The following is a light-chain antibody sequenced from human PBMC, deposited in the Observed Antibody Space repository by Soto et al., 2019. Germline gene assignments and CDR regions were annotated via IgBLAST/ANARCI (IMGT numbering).Light chain of an antibody. J-gene: IGKJ3*01. V-gene: IGKV1-5*03. CDR3: QHYETYSGT. CDR1: QIINTW. CDR2: RAS. Sequence: DIQMTQSPSSLSASVGDRVTITCRASQIINTWLAWYQQKPGKAPKLLIYRASNLVSGVPSRFSGSGSGTEFTLTISSLQPDDFSIYYCQHYETYSGTFGPGTKV.